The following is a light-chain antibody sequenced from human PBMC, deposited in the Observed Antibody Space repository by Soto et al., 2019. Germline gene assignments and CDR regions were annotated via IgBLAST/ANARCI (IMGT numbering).Light chain of an antibody. V-gene: IGLV1-40*01. CDR3: QSYDSTLSARYV. CDR1: SSNIGAGYD. J-gene: IGLJ1*01. CDR2: GNN. Sequence: QAVVTQPPSVSGAPGQRVTISCTGSSSNIGAGYDVHWYQQRPGTAPKLLIFGNNNRPSGVPDRFSGSKSGTSASLAITGLQAEDEGDYSCQSYDSTLSARYVFGTGTKLTGL.